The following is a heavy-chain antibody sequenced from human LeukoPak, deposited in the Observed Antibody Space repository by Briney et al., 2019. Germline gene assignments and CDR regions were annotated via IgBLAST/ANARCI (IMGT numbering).Heavy chain of an antibody. CDR1: GFTFSSYS. V-gene: IGHV3-21*01. D-gene: IGHD2-15*01. Sequence: PGGSLRLSCAASGFTFSSYSMNWVRQAPGKGLEWVSSISSSSSYIYYADSVKGRFTISSDNAKNSLYLQMNSLRAEDTAVYYCASSGGSGYLAAWGQGTLVTVSS. J-gene: IGHJ5*02. CDR2: ISSSSSYI. CDR3: ASSGGSGYLAA.